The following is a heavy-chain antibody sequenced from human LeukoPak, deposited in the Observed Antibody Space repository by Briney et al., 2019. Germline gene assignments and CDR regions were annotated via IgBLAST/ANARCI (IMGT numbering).Heavy chain of an antibody. CDR2: IYYTGNT. CDR1: GGSISNSSYY. V-gene: IGHV4-39*07. Sequence: SETLSLTCTVSGGSISNSSYYWGWIRQPPGKGLEWIGSIYYTGNTYYNPSLKSRVTISVDTSKNQFSLKLSSVTAADTAVYYCARGPGYSSTTDAFEIWGQGTMVTVSS. J-gene: IGHJ3*02. CDR3: ARGPGYSSTTDAFEI. D-gene: IGHD6-13*01.